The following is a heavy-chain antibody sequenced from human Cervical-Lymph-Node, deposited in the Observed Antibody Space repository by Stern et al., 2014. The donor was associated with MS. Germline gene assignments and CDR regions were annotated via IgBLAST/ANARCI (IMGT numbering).Heavy chain of an antibody. CDR3: AVDLGYSYGSGV. J-gene: IGHJ6*02. CDR2: INTDTGKA. D-gene: IGHD5-18*01. Sequence: QVQLVQSGSELKKPGASVKVSCKASGNTFTSYAVNWVRQSPGQGLEWMGWINTDTGKATYAQAFTGRVVLSLDTPVSTAYLQISSLKAEDTGVYFCAVDLGYSYGSGVWGQGTTVTVSS. V-gene: IGHV7-4-1*02. CDR1: GNTFTSYA.